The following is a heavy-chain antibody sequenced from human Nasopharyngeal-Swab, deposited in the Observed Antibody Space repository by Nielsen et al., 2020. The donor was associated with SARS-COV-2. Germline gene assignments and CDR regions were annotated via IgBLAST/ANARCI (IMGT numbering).Heavy chain of an antibody. CDR3: ARTDSGSYMAYFDY. V-gene: IGHV3-74*01. CDR2: IHIDGSST. J-gene: IGHJ4*02. CDR1: GFTFSSYW. Sequence: GGSLRLSCTASGFTFSSYWMHWVRQAPGKGLVWVSRIHIDGSSTSYGDSVKGRITISRDDAKNTLYLQMNSLRTEDTAVYYCARTDSGSYMAYFDYWGQGTQVTVSS. D-gene: IGHD1-26*01.